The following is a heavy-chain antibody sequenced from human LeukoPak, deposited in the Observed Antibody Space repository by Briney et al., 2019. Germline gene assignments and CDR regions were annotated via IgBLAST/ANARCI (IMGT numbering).Heavy chain of an antibody. CDR1: GFTFSSYS. D-gene: IGHD3-10*01. Sequence: PGGSLRLSCAASGFTFSSYSMNWVRQAPGKGLEWVSSISSGSSYIYYADSVKGRFTISRDNAKNSLYLQMNSLRAEDTAVYYCARDVASAYYYGSGSYAWFDPWGQGTLVTVSS. CDR3: ARDVASAYYYGSGSYAWFDP. CDR2: ISSGSSYI. V-gene: IGHV3-21*01. J-gene: IGHJ5*02.